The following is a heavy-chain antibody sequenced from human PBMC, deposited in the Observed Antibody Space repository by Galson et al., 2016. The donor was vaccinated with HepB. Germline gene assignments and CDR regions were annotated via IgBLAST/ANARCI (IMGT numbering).Heavy chain of an antibody. J-gene: IGHJ4*02. CDR3: AKDADFGGIDDC. V-gene: IGHV3-30*18. CDR1: GFTFSRHG. CDR2: ISNDGS. Sequence: SLRLSCAASGFTFSRHGMHWVRQAPGKGLEWLSVISNDGSLYADSVKGRFTVSRDNSKNAQYLQMNSLRPEDTAVYYCAKDADFGGIDDCWGQGTLVIVSS. D-gene: IGHD4-23*01.